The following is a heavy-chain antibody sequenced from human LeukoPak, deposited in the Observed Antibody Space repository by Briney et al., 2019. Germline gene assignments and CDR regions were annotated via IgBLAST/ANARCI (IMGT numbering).Heavy chain of an antibody. CDR1: GFTFSSYG. Sequence: GGSLRLSCAASGFTFSSYGMHWVRQAPAKGLEWVAVISYDGSNKYYADSVKGRFTISRDNSKNTLYLQMNSLRAEDAAVYYCARGPYYFDYWGQGTLVTVSS. CDR3: ARGPYYFDY. J-gene: IGHJ4*02. V-gene: IGHV3-30*03. CDR2: ISYDGSNK.